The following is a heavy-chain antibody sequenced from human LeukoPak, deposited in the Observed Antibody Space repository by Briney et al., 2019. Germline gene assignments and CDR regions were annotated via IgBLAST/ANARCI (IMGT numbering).Heavy chain of an antibody. CDR1: GGSFSGYY. V-gene: IGHV4-34*01. CDR2: VDHSGRT. CDR3: ARVPPPGAAAYGAVDS. J-gene: IGHJ5*01. Sequence: SETLSLTCAAYGGSFSGYYWSWIRQSPGKGLEWIGEVDHSGRTNYNPSLKSRLTMSVDTSKNQFSLKLTSVTAADTAVYFCARVPPPGAAAYGAVDSWGQGTLVAVSS. D-gene: IGHD3-16*01.